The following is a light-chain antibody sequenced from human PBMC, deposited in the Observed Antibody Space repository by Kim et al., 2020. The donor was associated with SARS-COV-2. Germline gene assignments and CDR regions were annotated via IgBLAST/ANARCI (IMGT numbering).Light chain of an antibody. CDR1: QTVLYNSNNKNY. CDR3: QQYDSTPPS. Sequence: DIVMTHTPDSLAVSLGERATLNRKSSQTVLYNSNNKNYLAWYQQKPGQAPKLLIYWASIRESGVSDRFSGSGSETDFTLTISSLQAEDVAVYYCQQYDSTPPSFGQGTKLEI. J-gene: IGKJ2*03. V-gene: IGKV4-1*01. CDR2: WAS.